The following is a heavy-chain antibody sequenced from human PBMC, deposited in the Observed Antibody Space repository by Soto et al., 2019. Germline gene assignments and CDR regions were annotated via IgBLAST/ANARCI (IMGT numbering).Heavy chain of an antibody. V-gene: IGHV2-5*01. D-gene: IGHD2-2*02. Sequence: QITLKESGPTLVKPTQTLTLTCTLSGFSLSTSGVGVGWIRQPPGKALEWLALIYWYDAKRYSPSLKSRLTSTKDTSKNQVVLTMTNMDPVDTATYYCAHMGPAAIGAYWGQGTLVTVSS. CDR3: AHMGPAAIGAY. CDR2: IYWYDAK. CDR1: GFSLSTSGVG. J-gene: IGHJ4*02.